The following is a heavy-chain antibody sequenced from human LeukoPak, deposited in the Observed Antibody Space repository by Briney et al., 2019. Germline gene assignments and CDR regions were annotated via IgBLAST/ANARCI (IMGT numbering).Heavy chain of an antibody. D-gene: IGHD6-13*01. CDR1: GFIFSPYA. CDR2: ISSEGKTT. Sequence: GGSLRLSCSASGFIFSPYAMHWVRQAPGKGLEYVSSISSEGKTTYYADSVKGRFTISRDNSKNTLYLQMSSLRPEDTAVYYCVKDRWVDHWGQGTPVTVSS. J-gene: IGHJ4*02. CDR3: VKDRWVDH. V-gene: IGHV3-64D*06.